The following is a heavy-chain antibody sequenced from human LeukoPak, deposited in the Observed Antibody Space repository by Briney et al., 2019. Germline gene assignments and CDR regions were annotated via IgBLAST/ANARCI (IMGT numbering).Heavy chain of an antibody. CDR3: ASRAGYGSGIYDY. CDR2: IIPILGIA. J-gene: IGHJ4*02. CDR1: GGTFSSYT. Sequence: GASVKVSCKASGGTFSSYTISWVRQAPGQGLEWMGRIIPILGIANYAQKFQGRVTITAGKSTSTAYMELSSLRSEDTAVYYCASRAGYGSGIYDYWGQGTLVTVSS. D-gene: IGHD2-15*01. V-gene: IGHV1-69*02.